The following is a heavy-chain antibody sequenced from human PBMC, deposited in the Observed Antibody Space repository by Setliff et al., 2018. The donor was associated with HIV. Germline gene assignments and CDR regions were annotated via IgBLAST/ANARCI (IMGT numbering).Heavy chain of an antibody. V-gene: IGHV3-30*02. CDR2: IRYDGSNK. CDR1: GFTFSSYA. CDR3: ARVTGYSYGSDTFDL. Sequence: GGSLRLSCAASGFTFSSYAMHWVRQAPGKGLEWVAFIRYDGSNKYYADSVEGRFTISRDNSKNSLYLQMNSLRAGDTAVYYCARVTGYSYGSDTFDLWGQGTMVTVSS. D-gene: IGHD4-4*01. J-gene: IGHJ3*01.